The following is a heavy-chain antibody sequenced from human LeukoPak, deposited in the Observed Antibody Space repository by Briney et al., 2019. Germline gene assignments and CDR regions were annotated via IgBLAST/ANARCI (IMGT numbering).Heavy chain of an antibody. D-gene: IGHD5-24*01. CDR1: GFTFSSYA. CDR3: ARGDPRVAFDI. V-gene: IGHV3-30*04. CDR2: ISYDGSNK. J-gene: IGHJ3*02. Sequence: PGGSLRLSCAASGFTFSSYAMHWVRQAPGKGLEWVAVISYDGSNKYYADSVKGRFTISRDNAKNSLYLQMNSLRAEDTAVYYCARGDPRVAFDIWGQGTMVTVSS.